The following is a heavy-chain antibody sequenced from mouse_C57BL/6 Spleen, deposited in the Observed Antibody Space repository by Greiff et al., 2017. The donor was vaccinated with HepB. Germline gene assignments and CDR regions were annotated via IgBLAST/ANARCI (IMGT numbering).Heavy chain of an antibody. CDR2: IYPSDSET. CDR3: ARYDYGPFAY. V-gene: IGHV1-61*01. D-gene: IGHD1-2*01. CDR1: GYTFTSYW. Sequence: VQLQQSGAELVRPGSSVKLSCKASGYTFTSYWMAWVKQRPGQGLEWIGNIYPSDSETHYNQKFKDKATLTVDKSSSTAYMQLSSLTSADSAVYYCARYDYGPFAYWGQGTLFTVSA. J-gene: IGHJ3*01.